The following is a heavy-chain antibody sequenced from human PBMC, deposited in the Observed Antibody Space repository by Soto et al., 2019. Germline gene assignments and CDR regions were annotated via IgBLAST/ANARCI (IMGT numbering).Heavy chain of an antibody. CDR3: ARASGYDLDWFDP. J-gene: IGHJ5*02. Sequence: GGSLRLSCAASGFTFSSYWMHWVRQAPGKGLVWVSRINSDGSSTSYADSVKGRFTISRDNAKNTLYLQMNSLRAEDTAVYYCARASGYDLDWFDPWGQGTLVTVSS. CDR1: GFTFSSYW. V-gene: IGHV3-74*01. D-gene: IGHD5-12*01. CDR2: INSDGSST.